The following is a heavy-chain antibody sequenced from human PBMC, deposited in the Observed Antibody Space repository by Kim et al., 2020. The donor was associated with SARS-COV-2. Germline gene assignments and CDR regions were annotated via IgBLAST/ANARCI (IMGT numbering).Heavy chain of an antibody. CDR2: ISTSGSTI. D-gene: IGHD2-15*01. V-gene: IGHV3-11*04. J-gene: IGHJ3*02. CDR3: ARVSPGSGGAFDI. CDR1: GFTFSDYY. Sequence: GGSLRLSCAASGFTFSDYYMSRIRQAPGKGLEWVSYISTSGSTIYYADSVKGRFTISRDNSKNSLYLQMNSLRAEDTAVYYCARVSPGSGGAFDIWGQGTMVTVSS.